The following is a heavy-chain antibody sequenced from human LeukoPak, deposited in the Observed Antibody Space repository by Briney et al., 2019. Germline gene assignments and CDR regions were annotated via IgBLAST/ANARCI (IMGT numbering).Heavy chain of an antibody. Sequence: DPGRSLRLSCAASGSTFSSYGMHWVRQAPGKGLEWVAFISFDGGNKCYADSVKGRFTLSRDNSKNTLSLQMNGLRADDTAVYYCARDLIWFERQPMGHWGQGTLVTVSS. CDR2: ISFDGGNK. J-gene: IGHJ4*02. D-gene: IGHD3-10*01. CDR1: GSTFSSYG. CDR3: ARDLIWFERQPMGH. V-gene: IGHV3-30*03.